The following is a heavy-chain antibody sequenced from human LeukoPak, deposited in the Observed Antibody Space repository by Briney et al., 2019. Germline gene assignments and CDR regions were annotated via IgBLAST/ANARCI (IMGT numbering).Heavy chain of an antibody. CDR3: ARSRPGFLRPGHYYYYMDV. V-gene: IGHV4-59*01. J-gene: IGHJ6*03. CDR1: GGSISSYY. CDR2: IYYSGST. Sequence: SETLSLTCTVSGGSISSYYWSWIRQPPGKGLEWIGYIYYSGSTNYNPSLKSRVTISVDTSKNQFSLKLSSVTAADTAVYYCARSRPGFLRPGHYYYYMDVWGKGTTVTVSS. D-gene: IGHD5/OR15-5a*01.